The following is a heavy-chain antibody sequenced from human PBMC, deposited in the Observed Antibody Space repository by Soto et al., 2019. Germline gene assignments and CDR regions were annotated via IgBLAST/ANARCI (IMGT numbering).Heavy chain of an antibody. Sequence: SGGSLRLSCAASGFTFSGYWMHWVRQAPGKGLVWVSRINSDGSTTSYADSVKGRFTISRDNAKNTLYLQMNSLRAEDTAVYYCARVGIGVYHFDYWGQGILVTVSS. CDR1: GFTFSGYW. CDR2: INSDGSTT. CDR3: ARVGIGVYHFDY. V-gene: IGHV3-74*01. J-gene: IGHJ4*02. D-gene: IGHD3-16*01.